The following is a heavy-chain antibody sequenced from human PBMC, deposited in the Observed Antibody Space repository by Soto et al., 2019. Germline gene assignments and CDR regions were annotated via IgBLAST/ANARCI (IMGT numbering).Heavy chain of an antibody. CDR3: AREEYYYRSGAFFDY. CDR1: GGTFSSYT. CDR2: IIPILGIA. D-gene: IGHD3-10*01. V-gene: IGHV1-69*08. Sequence: QVQLVQSGAEVKKPGSSVKVSCKASGGTFSSYTISWVRQTPGQGLEWMGRIIPILGIANYAQKFQGRVTITADKSTSTAYMELSSLRSEDTPVYYCAREEYYYRSGAFFDYWGQGTLVTVSS. J-gene: IGHJ4*02.